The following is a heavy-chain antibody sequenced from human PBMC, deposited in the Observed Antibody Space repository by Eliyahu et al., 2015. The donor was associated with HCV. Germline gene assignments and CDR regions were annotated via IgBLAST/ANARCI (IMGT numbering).Heavy chain of an antibody. CDR2: FHTRWGR. D-gene: IGHD6-13*01. CDR3: ARDATQGISSWTDGYFDY. V-gene: IGHV4-4*07. Sequence: QVQLQESGPGLVKPSETLSLTCTVSGGSISSYSWSWIRQPAGKGLEWIGRFHTRWGRQHHPPLKSRVTMSVDTSKNQFSLKLTSVTAADTAVYFCARDATQGISSWTDGYFDYWGQGTLVTVSS. J-gene: IGHJ4*02. CDR1: GGSISSYS.